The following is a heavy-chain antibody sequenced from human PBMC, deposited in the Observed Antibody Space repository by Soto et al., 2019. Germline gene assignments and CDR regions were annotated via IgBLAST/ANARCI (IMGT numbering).Heavy chain of an antibody. CDR3: TRGLRDAWEASGY. V-gene: IGHV3-30*14. Sequence: GGSLRLSYAASGFTFSSHTMHWVRQAPGKGLEWLSLMSHDGNIKFYADSVKGRFTISRDNSKNTLYLQMNSLRAEDTAVYYCTRGLRDAWEASGYWGQGTVVTVSS. J-gene: IGHJ4*02. CDR2: MSHDGNIK. CDR1: GFTFSSHT. D-gene: IGHD1-26*01.